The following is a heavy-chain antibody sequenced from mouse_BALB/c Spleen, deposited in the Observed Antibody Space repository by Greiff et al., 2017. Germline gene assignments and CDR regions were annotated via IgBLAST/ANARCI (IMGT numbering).Heavy chain of an antibody. D-gene: IGHD1-1*02. J-gene: IGHJ4*01. V-gene: IGHV1-7*01. CDR2: INPSTGYT. CDR3: AREKYGGSTCAMDY. Sequence: VKLVESGAELAKPGASVKMSCKASGYTFTSYWMHWVKQRPGQGLEWIGYINPSTGYTEYNQKFKDKATLTADKSSSTAYMQLSSLTSEDSAVYYSAREKYGGSTCAMDYWGQGTSVTVSS. CDR1: GYTFTSYW.